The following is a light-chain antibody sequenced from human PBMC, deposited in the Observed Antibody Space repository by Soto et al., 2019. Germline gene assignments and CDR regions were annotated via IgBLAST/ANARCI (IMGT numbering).Light chain of an antibody. J-gene: IGKJ1*01. CDR1: QSVSSY. CDR2: DAS. CDR3: QQRSNWPPWT. V-gene: IGKV3-11*01. Sequence: EILLTQSPATMSLSPGERATLSCRASQSVSSYLAWFQQKPGQAPSLLIYDASNRATGIPARFSGSGSGTDFTLTISSLEPEDFAVYYCQQRSNWPPWTFGQGTKVDIK.